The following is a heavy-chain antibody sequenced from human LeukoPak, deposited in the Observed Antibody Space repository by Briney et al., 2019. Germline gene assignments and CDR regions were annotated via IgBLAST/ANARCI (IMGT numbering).Heavy chain of an antibody. D-gene: IGHD1-26*01. V-gene: IGHV1-2*02. CDR3: ARGGRVGATPGGSDY. CDR1: GYTFTGYY. J-gene: IGHJ4*02. CDR2: INPNSGGT. Sequence: GASVKVSCEASGYTFTGYYMHWVRQAPGQGLEWMGWINPNSGGTNYAQKFQGRVTMTRDTSISTAYMELSRLRSDDTAVYYCARGGRVGATPGGSDYWGQGTLVTVSS.